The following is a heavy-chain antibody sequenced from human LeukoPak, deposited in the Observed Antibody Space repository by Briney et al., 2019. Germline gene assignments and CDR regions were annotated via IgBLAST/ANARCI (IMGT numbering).Heavy chain of an antibody. Sequence: GGSLRLSCAASGFTFSDYAMSWVRQAPGKGLEWVSTLSDGGSITYYADSVKGRFTISRDNSKNTLFLQMNSLRAEDTAVYYCAKSRGSGSSMARGVNFDCWGQGTLVTVSS. CDR2: LSDGGSIT. V-gene: IGHV3-23*01. CDR3: AKSRGSGSSMARGVNFDC. D-gene: IGHD3-10*01. J-gene: IGHJ4*02. CDR1: GFTFSDYA.